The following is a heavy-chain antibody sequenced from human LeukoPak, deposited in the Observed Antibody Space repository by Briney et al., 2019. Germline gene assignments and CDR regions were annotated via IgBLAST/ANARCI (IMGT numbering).Heavy chain of an antibody. J-gene: IGHJ4*02. CDR1: GFTSSSYA. CDR2: ISYDGSNK. Sequence: PGGSLRLSCAASGFTSSSYAMHWVRQAPGKGLEWVAVISYDGSNKYYADSVRGRFTISRDNSKNTLFLQMSSLRAEDTAVYYCAGPAGGSETPYYFDYWGQGTLVTVSS. V-gene: IGHV3-30*04. D-gene: IGHD2-15*01. CDR3: AGPAGGSETPYYFDY.